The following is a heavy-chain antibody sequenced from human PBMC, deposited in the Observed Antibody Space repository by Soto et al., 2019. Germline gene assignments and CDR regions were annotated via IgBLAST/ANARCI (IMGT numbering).Heavy chain of an antibody. CDR3: AREGYPMTTVTNWFDP. J-gene: IGHJ5*02. D-gene: IGHD4-4*01. CDR2: IWYDGSNK. CDR1: GFTLSSYG. V-gene: IGHV3-33*08. Sequence: GGSLRLSCAASGFTLSSYGMHWVRQAPGKGLEWVAVIWYDGSNKYYADSVKGRFTISRDNSKNTLYLQMNSLRAEDTAVYYCAREGYPMTTVTNWFDPWGQGTLVTVSS.